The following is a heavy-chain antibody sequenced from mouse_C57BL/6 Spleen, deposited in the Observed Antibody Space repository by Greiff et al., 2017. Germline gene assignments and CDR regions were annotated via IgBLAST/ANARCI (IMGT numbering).Heavy chain of an antibody. D-gene: IGHD2-4*01. CDR1: GFTFSSYA. CDR3: ARAVYDYDGGCAY. J-gene: IGHJ3*01. CDR2: ISDGGSYT. V-gene: IGHV5-4*03. Sequence: EVKLVESGGGLVKPGGSLKLSCAASGFTFSSYAMSWVRQTPEKRLEWVATISDGGSYTYYPDNVKGRFTISRDNAKNNLYLQMSHLKSEDTAMYYCARAVYDYDGGCAYWGQGTLVTVSA.